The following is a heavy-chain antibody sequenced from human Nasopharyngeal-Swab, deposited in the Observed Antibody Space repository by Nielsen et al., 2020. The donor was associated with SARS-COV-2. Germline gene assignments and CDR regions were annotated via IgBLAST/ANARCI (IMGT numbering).Heavy chain of an antibody. CDR2: INHSGST. D-gene: IGHD6-19*01. J-gene: IGHJ4*02. Sequence: SETLSLTCAVYGGSFSGYYWSWIRQPPGKGLEWSGEINHSGSTNYNPSLKSRVTISVDTSKNQFSLKLSSVTAADTAVYYCARGRGSGWYPFDYWGQGTLVTVSS. CDR1: GGSFSGYY. CDR3: ARGRGSGWYPFDY. V-gene: IGHV4-34*01.